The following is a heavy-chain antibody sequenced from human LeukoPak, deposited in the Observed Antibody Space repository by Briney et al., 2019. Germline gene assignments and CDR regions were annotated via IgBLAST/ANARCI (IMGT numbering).Heavy chain of an antibody. J-gene: IGHJ4*02. CDR3: AGGTGSHFDC. Sequence: GGSLRLSCAASGFTFSSYSMNWVRQAPGDGREWVSSISSSISYIYYADSGKGRFTMPRDNANNSLYLQMNSLRAEDTAVYYSAGGTGSHFDCWGQGTLVTVSS. CDR2: ISSSISYI. D-gene: IGHD2-15*01. CDR1: GFTFSSYS. V-gene: IGHV3-21*01.